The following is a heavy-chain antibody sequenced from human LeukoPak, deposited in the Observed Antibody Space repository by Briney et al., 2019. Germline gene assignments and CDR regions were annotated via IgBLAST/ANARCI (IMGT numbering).Heavy chain of an antibody. CDR3: AKDAYSIAAAGTLYNWFDP. D-gene: IGHD6-13*01. V-gene: IGHV3-23*01. J-gene: IGHJ5*02. CDR1: GFTFSSLD. CDR2: ISGSGGST. Sequence: GGSLRLPCAASGFTFSSLDMSWVRKATGKGLEWVSAISGSGGSTYYADSVKGRFTISRDNSKNTLYLQMNSLRAEDTAVYYCAKDAYSIAAAGTLYNWFDPWGQGTLVTVSS.